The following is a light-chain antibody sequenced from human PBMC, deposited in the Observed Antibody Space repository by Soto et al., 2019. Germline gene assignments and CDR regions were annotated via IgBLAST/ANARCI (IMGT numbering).Light chain of an antibody. Sequence: EIVLTQSPGTLSLSPGATATLSCRASQSVSRNYLAWFQQKPGQAPRLLIHGASSSAAGTPDRFSGSGSGTDFTLTISRLEPEDFAVYYCHHYGDSPIYTFGPGTKVDFK. V-gene: IGKV3-20*01. J-gene: IGKJ3*01. CDR2: GAS. CDR1: QSVSRNY. CDR3: HHYGDSPIYT.